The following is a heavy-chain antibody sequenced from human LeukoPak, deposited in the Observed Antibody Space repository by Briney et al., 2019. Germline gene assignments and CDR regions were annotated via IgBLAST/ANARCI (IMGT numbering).Heavy chain of an antibody. CDR1: GFTFSSYA. V-gene: IGHV3-23*01. D-gene: IGHD3-10*01. Sequence: GGSLRLSCAASGFTFSSYAMSWVRQAPGKGLEWVSGISGSGGSTYYADSVKGRFTISRDDSKNTLYLQMNSLRAEDTAVYYCAKDLFYGSGTPDGDYWGQGTLVTVSS. J-gene: IGHJ4*02. CDR2: ISGSGGST. CDR3: AKDLFYGSGTPDGDY.